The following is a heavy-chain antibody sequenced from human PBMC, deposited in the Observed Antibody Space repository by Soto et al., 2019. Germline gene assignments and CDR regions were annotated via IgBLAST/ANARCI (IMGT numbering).Heavy chain of an antibody. CDR2: ISGSGGST. Sequence: EVQLLESGGGLVQPGGSLRLSCAASGFTFSSYAMSWVRQAPGKGLEWVSAISGSGGSTYYADSVKGRFTISRDNSKNPLYLQMNSLRAEDTAVYYCVKRGLSGWYGYFQHWGQGTLVTVSS. J-gene: IGHJ1*01. CDR3: VKRGLSGWYGYFQH. D-gene: IGHD6-19*01. V-gene: IGHV3-23*01. CDR1: GFTFSSYA.